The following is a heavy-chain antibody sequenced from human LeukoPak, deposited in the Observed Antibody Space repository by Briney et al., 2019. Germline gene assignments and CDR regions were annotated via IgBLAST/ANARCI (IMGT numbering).Heavy chain of an antibody. CDR2: IRQDGNEF. D-gene: IGHD1-26*01. Sequence: PGGSLRLSCAASEFTFGNYWMSRVRQVPGKGPEWVANIRQDGNEFYYVDSVKGRFTISRDNARNSLYLQMNSLRVEDTAVYYCARDKVSGATLLDYWGQGTLVTVSS. V-gene: IGHV3-7*01. CDR1: EFTFGNYW. CDR3: ARDKVSGATLLDY. J-gene: IGHJ4*02.